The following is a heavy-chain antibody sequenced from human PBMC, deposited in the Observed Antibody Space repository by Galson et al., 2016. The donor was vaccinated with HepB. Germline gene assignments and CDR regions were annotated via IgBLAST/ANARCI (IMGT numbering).Heavy chain of an antibody. CDR1: GYTFTTYA. Sequence: SVKVSCKASGYTFTTYAMHWVRQAPGQRLEWMGWINAGNGNTKYSQKFQGRVTITRGTSASTAYMELSSLRSEDTAVYYCARWDFWSGYYFGFDYWGQGTLVTVSS. J-gene: IGHJ4*02. CDR3: ARWDFWSGYYFGFDY. V-gene: IGHV1-3*01. D-gene: IGHD3-3*01. CDR2: INAGNGNT.